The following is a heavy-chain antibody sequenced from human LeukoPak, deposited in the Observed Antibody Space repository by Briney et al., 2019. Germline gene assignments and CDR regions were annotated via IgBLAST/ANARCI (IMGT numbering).Heavy chain of an antibody. D-gene: IGHD6-19*01. CDR2: INPNSGGT. Sequence: ASVKVSCKASGYTFTGYYMFWLRQAPGHGLEWMGRINPNSGGTNYAQKFQGRVTMTRDTSITTAYMELSSLRSDDTAVYYCARDLPSPGISVADDYWGQGTLVTVSS. J-gene: IGHJ4*02. V-gene: IGHV1-2*06. CDR1: GYTFTGYY. CDR3: ARDLPSPGISVADDY.